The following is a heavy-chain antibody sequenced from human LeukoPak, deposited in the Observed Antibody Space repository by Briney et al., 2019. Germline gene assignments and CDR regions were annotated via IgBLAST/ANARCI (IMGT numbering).Heavy chain of an antibody. Sequence: ASVKVSCKASGGTFSSYAISWVRQAPGQGLEWMGGIIPIFGTANYAQKFQGRVTITTDESTSTAYMELSSLRSEDTAVYYCARGGVAAAGRKNTNWFDHWGQGTLVTVSS. D-gene: IGHD6-13*01. V-gene: IGHV1-69*05. CDR3: ARGGVAAAGRKNTNWFDH. CDR1: GGTFSSYA. J-gene: IGHJ5*02. CDR2: IIPIFGTA.